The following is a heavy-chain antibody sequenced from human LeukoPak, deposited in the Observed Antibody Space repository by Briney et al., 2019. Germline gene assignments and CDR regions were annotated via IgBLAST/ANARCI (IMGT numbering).Heavy chain of an antibody. J-gene: IGHJ4*02. CDR2: IYYSKST. CDR3: ARMAYYYDSSGYPREY. D-gene: IGHD3-22*01. CDR1: GGSISSHY. Sequence: SETLSLTCTVSGGSISSHYWSWIRQPPGKGLEWIGYIYYSKSTNYNPSLKSRVTISVDTSKNQFSLKLSSVTAADTAVYYCARMAYYYDSSGYPREYWGQGTLVTVSS. V-gene: IGHV4-59*11.